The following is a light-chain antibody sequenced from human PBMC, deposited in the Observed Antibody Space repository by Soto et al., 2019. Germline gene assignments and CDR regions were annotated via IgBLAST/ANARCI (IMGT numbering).Light chain of an antibody. Sequence: EIVITQSPATLSVSPVERATLSCRASQSIGSYLAWYQQKPGQAPRLLIHGATTRATGIPARFSGSGSGTEFTLTISSLQSEDFAVYYCQQYNNWPRTLGQGTKVDIK. V-gene: IGKV3-15*01. CDR3: QQYNNWPRT. CDR2: GAT. CDR1: QSIGSY. J-gene: IGKJ1*01.